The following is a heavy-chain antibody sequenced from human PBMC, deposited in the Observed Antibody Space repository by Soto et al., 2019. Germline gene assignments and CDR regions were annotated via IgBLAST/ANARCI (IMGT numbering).Heavy chain of an antibody. Sequence: SETLSLTCTVSGASISSYYWGWIRQSPERGLEWIGIMYRSGNTNYNPSFMSRVTISVDTSKNQVSLNLASVTAADTAVYFCARQGHLTPPIFTWLDPWGEGTQVTVS. D-gene: IGHD3-3*02. V-gene: IGHV4-59*08. CDR1: GASISSYY. J-gene: IGHJ5*02. CDR2: MYRSGNT. CDR3: ARQGHLTPPIFTWLDP.